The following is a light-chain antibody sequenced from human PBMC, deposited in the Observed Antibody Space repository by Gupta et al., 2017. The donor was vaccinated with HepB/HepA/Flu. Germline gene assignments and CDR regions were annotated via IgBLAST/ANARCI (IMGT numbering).Light chain of an antibody. V-gene: IGLV2-18*02. Sequence: QSALTQPSSVSGSPGPSVTISCTGTSSDVHSHNRLSWYQQPPGTAPKLMIYEVNSRPSGVPDRFSGSKSGNTASLTISGLQAEDDGDYYCSSYTGISTVVFGGGTKLTVL. CDR2: EVN. J-gene: IGLJ2*01. CDR3: SSYTGISTVV. CDR1: SSDVHSHNR.